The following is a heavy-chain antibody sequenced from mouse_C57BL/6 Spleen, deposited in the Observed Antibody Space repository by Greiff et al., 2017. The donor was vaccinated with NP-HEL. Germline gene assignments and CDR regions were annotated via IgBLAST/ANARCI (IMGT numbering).Heavy chain of an antibody. V-gene: IGHV3-8*01. J-gene: IGHJ4*01. CDR3: AGSLYYYAMDY. CDR2: ISYSGST. CDR1: GYSITSDY. Sequence: VQLKQSGPGLAKPSQTLSLTCSVTGYSITSDYWNWIRKFPGNKLEYMGYISYSGSTYYNPSRKSRISITRDTSKNQYYLQLNSVTTEDTATYYDAGSLYYYAMDYWGQGTSVTVSS.